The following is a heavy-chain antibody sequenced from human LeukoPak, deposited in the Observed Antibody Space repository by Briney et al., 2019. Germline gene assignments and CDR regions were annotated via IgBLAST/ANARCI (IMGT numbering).Heavy chain of an antibody. CDR1: GFTFGDYA. D-gene: IGHD3-3*01. Sequence: GGSLRLSCTASGFTFGDYAMSWVRQAPGKGLEWVSAISGSGGSTYYADSVKGRFTMSRDNSKNTLYLQMNSLRAEDTAVYYCAKGVLRFLEWYEPPVGYWGQGTLVTVSS. V-gene: IGHV3-23*01. J-gene: IGHJ4*02. CDR3: AKGVLRFLEWYEPPVGY. CDR2: ISGSGGST.